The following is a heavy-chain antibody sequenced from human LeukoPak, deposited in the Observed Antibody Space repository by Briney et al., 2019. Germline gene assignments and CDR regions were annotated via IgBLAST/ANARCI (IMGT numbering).Heavy chain of an antibody. Sequence: PSETLSLTCIVSGGSVSSGSYYWSWIRQPLGKGLEWIGYIYNSVRTNYNPSLKSRVTISVDTSKNQLSLKLSSVTAADTAVYFCVRDLVATIDHYYYAMDVWGQGTTVTVSS. J-gene: IGHJ6*02. CDR2: IYNSVRT. CDR1: GGSVSSGSYY. V-gene: IGHV4-61*01. D-gene: IGHD5-12*01. CDR3: VRDLVATIDHYYYAMDV.